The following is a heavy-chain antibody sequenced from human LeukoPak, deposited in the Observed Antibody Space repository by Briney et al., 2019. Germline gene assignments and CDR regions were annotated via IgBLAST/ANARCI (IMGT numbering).Heavy chain of an antibody. Sequence: GGSLRLSCAASGFTFSSYAMSWVRQAPGKVLEWVSAIGGSGGSTYYADSVKGRFTISRDNSKNTLYLQMNSLRAEDTAVYYCAKDPVGWLRFGWFDPWGQGTLVTVSS. V-gene: IGHV3-23*01. CDR3: AKDPVGWLRFGWFDP. D-gene: IGHD5-12*01. CDR2: IGGSGGST. J-gene: IGHJ5*02. CDR1: GFTFSSYA.